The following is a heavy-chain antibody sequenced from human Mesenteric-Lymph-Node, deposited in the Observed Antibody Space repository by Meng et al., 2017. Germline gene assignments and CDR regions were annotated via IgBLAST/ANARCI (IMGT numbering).Heavy chain of an antibody. J-gene: IGHJ4*02. CDR3: ARVGAYCGGDCYHPR. Sequence: QVQLQESGPGLVKPSGTRSLTSAVSGGSLSSRNWWSWVRQPPGKGLEWIGEIYHSGSTNYNPSLKSRVTISVDESKNQFSLRLSSVTAADTAVYYCARVGAYCGGDCYHPRWGQGTLVTVSS. V-gene: IGHV4-4*02. D-gene: IGHD2-21*02. CDR1: GGSLSSRNW. CDR2: IYHSGST.